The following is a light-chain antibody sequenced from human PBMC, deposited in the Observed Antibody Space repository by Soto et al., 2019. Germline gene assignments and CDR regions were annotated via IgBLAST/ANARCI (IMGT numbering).Light chain of an antibody. V-gene: IGLV2-8*01. CDR3: TSHAGTNNFPYV. CDR2: EVT. J-gene: IGLJ1*01. Sequence: QSALTQPPSASGSPGQSVTISCIGTSSDVGAYNYVSWYQHRPGKAPKLMIYEVTKRPSGVPDRFSGAKSGNTASLTVSGLQAEDEADYYCTSHAGTNNFPYVFGTGTKLTVL. CDR1: SSDVGAYNY.